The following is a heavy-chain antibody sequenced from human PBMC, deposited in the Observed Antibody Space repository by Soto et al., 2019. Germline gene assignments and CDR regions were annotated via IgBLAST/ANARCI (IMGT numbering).Heavy chain of an antibody. D-gene: IGHD4-17*01. CDR2: ISYDGSNK. Sequence: PGGSLRLSCAASGFTFSSYGMHWVRQAPGKGLEWVAVISYDGSNKYYADSVKGRFTISRDNSKNTLYLQMNSLRAEDTAVYYCARPEGNEIRYGFDYWGQGTLVTVSS. CDR1: GFTFSSYG. V-gene: IGHV3-30*03. CDR3: ARPEGNEIRYGFDY. J-gene: IGHJ4*02.